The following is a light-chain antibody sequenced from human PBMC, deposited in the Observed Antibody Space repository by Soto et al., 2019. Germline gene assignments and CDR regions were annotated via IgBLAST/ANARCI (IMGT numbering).Light chain of an antibody. CDR1: QSISTY. CDR3: QQRRNWPQLT. CDR2: DAS. V-gene: IGKV3-11*01. Sequence: ESVLAQSPATLSLSPGERATLSCRASQSISTYLAWYQQKPGQAPRLIIYDASNRANGIPARFSGSGSGTDFTLTISSIEPEDFAVYYCQQRRNWPQLTFGGGTKVDI. J-gene: IGKJ4*01.